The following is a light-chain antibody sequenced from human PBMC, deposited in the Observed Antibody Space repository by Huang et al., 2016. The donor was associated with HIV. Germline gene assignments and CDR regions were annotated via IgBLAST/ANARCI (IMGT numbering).Light chain of an antibody. Sequence: EIVLTQSPATLSVSPGERATLSCRASQSVSINLAWYQQRPGQAPRLLIYGASTRASGVPARFSGSGSGTDFTLTINSLQSEDFGVYYCQQHDNWPWTFGQGTKVENK. CDR3: QQHDNWPWT. V-gene: IGKV3-15*01. CDR1: QSVSIN. J-gene: IGKJ1*01. CDR2: GAS.